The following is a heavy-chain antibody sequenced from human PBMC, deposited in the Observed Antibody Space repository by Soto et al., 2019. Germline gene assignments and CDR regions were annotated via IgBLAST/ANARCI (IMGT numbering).Heavy chain of an antibody. CDR1: GESMSNTAYY. J-gene: IGHJ4*02. CDR3: ARLKSTYSGSYYGGGFFDY. D-gene: IGHD1-26*01. V-gene: IGHV4-39*01. Sequence: QLQLQESGPGLVKPSETLSLTCNVSGESMSNTAYYWVWIRQTPGKGLEWIGSIFYTGSAYYNSSLKSRVTISVDTSKNQFSLKLLSVAAADTAIYYCARLKSTYSGSYYGGGFFDYWGQGSLVTVSS. CDR2: IFYTGSA.